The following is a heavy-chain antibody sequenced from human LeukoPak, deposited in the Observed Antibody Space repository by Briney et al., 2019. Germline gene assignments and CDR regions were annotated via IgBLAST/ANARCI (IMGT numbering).Heavy chain of an antibody. CDR3: AREMGTTSDY. J-gene: IGHJ4*02. V-gene: IGHV3-48*02. CDR1: GFTFSSDS. D-gene: IGHD1-7*01. Sequence: PGGSLRLSCAASGFTFSSDSMNWVRQAPGKGLEWVSYISSSSSTIYYADSVKGRFTISRDNAKDSLYLQMNSLRDEDTALYYCAREMGTTSDYWGQGTLVTVSS. CDR2: ISSSSSTI.